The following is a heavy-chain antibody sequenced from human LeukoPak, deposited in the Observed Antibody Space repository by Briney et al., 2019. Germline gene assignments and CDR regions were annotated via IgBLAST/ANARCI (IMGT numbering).Heavy chain of an antibody. CDR3: ARVHSSGWSSGYYFDY. Sequence: ASVKVSCKASGCTFTSYDINWVRPATGQGLEWMGWMNPNSGNTGYAQKFQGRVTITRNTSISTAYMELSSLRSEDTAGYYCARVHSSGWSSGYYFDYWGKGTLVTVSS. J-gene: IGHJ4*02. CDR2: MNPNSGNT. D-gene: IGHD6-19*01. V-gene: IGHV1-8*03. CDR1: GCTFTSYD.